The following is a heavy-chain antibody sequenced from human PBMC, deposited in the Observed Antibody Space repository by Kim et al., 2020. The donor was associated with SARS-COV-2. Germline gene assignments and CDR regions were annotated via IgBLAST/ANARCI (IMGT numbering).Heavy chain of an antibody. D-gene: IGHD2-2*01. Sequence: GGSLRLSCAASGFTFSSYGMHWVRQAPGKGLEWVAVIWYDGSNKYYADSVKGRFTISRDNSKNTLYLQMNSLRAEDTAVYYCARGPDQLLDYYYYGMDVWGQGTTVTVSS. CDR3: ARGPDQLLDYYYYGMDV. CDR1: GFTFSSYG. CDR2: IWYDGSNK. J-gene: IGHJ6*02. V-gene: IGHV3-33*01.